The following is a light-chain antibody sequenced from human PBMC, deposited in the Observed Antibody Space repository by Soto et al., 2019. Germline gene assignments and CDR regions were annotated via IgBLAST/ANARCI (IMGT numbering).Light chain of an antibody. J-gene: IGLJ2*01. V-gene: IGLV2-8*01. CDR1: SSDIGGYDF. CDR3: SSYGGSNNLL. CDR2: DVI. Sequence: QSALTQPPSASGSPGQSVTISCTGTSSDIGGYDFVSWYQHHPGKAPKLLMYDVITRPSGVPDRFSGSKSGNTASLTVSGLQTDDEADYYCSSYGGSNNLLFGGGTKLTVL.